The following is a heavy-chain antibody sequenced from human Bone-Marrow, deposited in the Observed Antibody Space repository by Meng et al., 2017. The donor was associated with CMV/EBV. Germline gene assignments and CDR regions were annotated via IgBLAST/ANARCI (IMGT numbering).Heavy chain of an antibody. Sequence: SETLSLTCTVSGGSLSSGSYYWSWIRQPPGKGLEWIGYIYYSGSTNYNPSLKSRVTISVDTSKNQFSLKLSSVTAADTAVYYCARYYDSSEYYFDYWGQGTLVTVSS. J-gene: IGHJ4*02. CDR3: ARYYDSSEYYFDY. D-gene: IGHD3-22*01. CDR1: GGSLSSGSYY. CDR2: IYYSGST. V-gene: IGHV4-61*01.